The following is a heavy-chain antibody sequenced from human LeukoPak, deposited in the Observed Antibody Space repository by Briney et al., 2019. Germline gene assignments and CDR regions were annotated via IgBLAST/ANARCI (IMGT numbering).Heavy chain of an antibody. J-gene: IGHJ3*02. CDR3: ARVRAGYNDAYDI. CDR2: INPGGGNT. D-gene: IGHD5-24*01. CDR1: GYTFTNYY. Sequence: GASVKVSCKASGYTFTNYYMHWGRQAPGQGREGRGLINPGGGNTNYAQNFQGRVTMTRDTSTSTLYMELSSLRSEDTAIYYCARVRAGYNDAYDIWGQGTVVTVPS. V-gene: IGHV1-46*01.